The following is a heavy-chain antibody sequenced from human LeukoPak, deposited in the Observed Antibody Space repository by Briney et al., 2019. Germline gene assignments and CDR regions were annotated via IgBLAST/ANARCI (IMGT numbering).Heavy chain of an antibody. Sequence: PGGSLRLSCAASGFTFSSYAMSWVRQAPGKGLEWVSAISGSGGSTYYADSVKGRFTISRDNSKNTLYLQMNSLRAEDTAAYYCAKERGYSGYGGDYFDYWGQGTLVTVSS. D-gene: IGHD5-12*01. CDR3: AKERGYSGYGGDYFDY. V-gene: IGHV3-23*01. CDR2: ISGSGGST. CDR1: GFTFSSYA. J-gene: IGHJ4*02.